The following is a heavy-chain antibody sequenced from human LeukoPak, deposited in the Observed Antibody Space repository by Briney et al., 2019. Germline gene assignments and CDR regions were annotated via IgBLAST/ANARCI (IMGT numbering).Heavy chain of an antibody. V-gene: IGHV3-23*01. Sequence: HPGGSLRLSCAASGFTLSTYAITWVRQGPGKGLEWVSAIRPDGDKTYYANSVRGRFTISRDNSKDTVYLQINGLRVEDTAVYYCAREQSGTRGWYTVDYWGQGTLVTVSS. CDR3: AREQSGTRGWYTVDY. D-gene: IGHD6-19*01. J-gene: IGHJ4*02. CDR1: GFTLSTYA. CDR2: IRPDGDKT.